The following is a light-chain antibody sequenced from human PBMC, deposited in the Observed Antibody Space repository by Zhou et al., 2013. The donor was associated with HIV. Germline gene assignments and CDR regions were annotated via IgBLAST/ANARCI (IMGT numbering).Light chain of an antibody. V-gene: IGKV1-5*03. CDR2: KSS. Sequence: DIQMTQSPSSLSASIGDRVTITCRASQNINDWLAWYQQKPGKAPKVLIYKSSILQTGVPSRFSGSGSGTEFTLTISSLQPDDFATYYCQQYDTFRWTFGQGTKVDFK. CDR1: QNINDW. CDR3: QQYDTFRWT. J-gene: IGKJ1*01.